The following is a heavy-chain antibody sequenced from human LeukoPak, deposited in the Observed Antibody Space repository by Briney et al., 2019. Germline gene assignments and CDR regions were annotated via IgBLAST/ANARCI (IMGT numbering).Heavy chain of an antibody. CDR1: GFTFSSYA. CDR2: ISGSGGST. Sequence: GGSLRLSCAASGFTFSSYAMSWVRQAPGKGLEWVSAISGSGGSTYYADSVKGRFTISRDNPKNTLYLQMNSLRAEDTAVYYCARYCSSTSCLAAAYYYGMDVWGQGTTVTVSS. CDR3: ARYCSSTSCLAAAYYYGMDV. V-gene: IGHV3-23*01. D-gene: IGHD2-2*01. J-gene: IGHJ6*02.